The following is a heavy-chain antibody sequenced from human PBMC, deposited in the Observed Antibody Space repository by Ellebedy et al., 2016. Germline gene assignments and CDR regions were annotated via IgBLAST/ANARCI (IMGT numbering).Heavy chain of an antibody. CDR2: ISGNARST. V-gene: IGHV3-23*01. CDR3: ANGERTYYDYNRPLP. Sequence: GESLKISXPASGFTFNIHAMSWVRQAPGKGLEWVSGISGNARSTYYADSVKGRFTISRDNSKNTLYLQMNSLRVEDTAVYYCANGERTYYDYNRPLPWGQGTLVTVSS. J-gene: IGHJ5*02. CDR1: GFTFNIHA. D-gene: IGHD3-3*01.